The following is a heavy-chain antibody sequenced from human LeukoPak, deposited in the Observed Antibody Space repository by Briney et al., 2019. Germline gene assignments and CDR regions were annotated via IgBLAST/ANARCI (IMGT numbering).Heavy chain of an antibody. CDR1: GFTFSDHY. D-gene: IGHD4-17*01. J-gene: IGHJ4*02. CDR3: ARDPDYGDPE. CDR2: ITSSGSIT. V-gene: IGHV3-11*01. Sequence: PGGSLRLSCTASGFTFSDHYMSWFRLSPGKGLEWLSYITSSGSITDYADSVKGRFTISRDNAKNTMFLQMNSLRPADTAVYYCARDPDYGDPEWGQGTLVTVSS.